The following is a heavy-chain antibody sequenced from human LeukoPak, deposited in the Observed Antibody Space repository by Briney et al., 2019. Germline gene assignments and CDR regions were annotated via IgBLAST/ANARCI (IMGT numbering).Heavy chain of an antibody. CDR3: TAAYSGNYYFHY. D-gene: IGHD1-26*01. CDR1: GGSISSYY. V-gene: IGHV4-4*07. Sequence: SETLSLTCTVSGGSISSYYWSWIRQPAGKGLEWIGRIYSSGSTNYNSSLKSRVTMSVDTSKNQFSLKLSSVTAADTAVYYCTAAYSGNYYFHYWGQGTLVTVSS. J-gene: IGHJ4*02. CDR2: IYSSGST.